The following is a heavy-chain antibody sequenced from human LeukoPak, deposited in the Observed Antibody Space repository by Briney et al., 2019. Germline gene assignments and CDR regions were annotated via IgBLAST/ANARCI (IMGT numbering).Heavy chain of an antibody. D-gene: IGHD6-13*01. Sequence: ASVKVSCKASGGTFSSYVISWVRQAPGQGLEWMGGIIPIFGTPNYAQKFQGRVTITADESTSTAYMELSSLRSEDTAVYYCARGPGALYSSSWTTFLRYYGMDVWGQGTTVTVSS. CDR2: IIPIFGTP. CDR1: GGTFSSYV. CDR3: ARGPGALYSSSWTTFLRYYGMDV. V-gene: IGHV1-69*13. J-gene: IGHJ6*02.